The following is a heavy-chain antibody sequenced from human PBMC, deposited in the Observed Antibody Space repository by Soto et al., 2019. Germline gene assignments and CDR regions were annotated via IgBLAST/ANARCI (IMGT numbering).Heavy chain of an antibody. CDR3: ARDGWGSNWYFDL. D-gene: IGHD3-16*01. V-gene: IGHV3-30*03. J-gene: IGHJ2*01. CDR2: IXXDXKXT. Sequence: GGSLRLSCGAPGVTFKDYGMHWVRQAPGKGLEXVAVIXXDXKXTXYXXXXKGRFTISKDKSKRTLFLQMNSLRVDDTAVYYCARDGWGSNWYFDLWGRGTLVTVSS. CDR1: GVTFKDYG.